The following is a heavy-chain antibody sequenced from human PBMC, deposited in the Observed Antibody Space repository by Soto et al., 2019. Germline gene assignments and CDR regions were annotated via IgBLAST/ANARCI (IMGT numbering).Heavy chain of an antibody. V-gene: IGHV4-39*01. J-gene: IGHJ4*02. CDR2: MYYSGAT. CDR3: ARHAAYDSVWGKSDGSDY. CDR1: GGSISSNSYY. Sequence: PSETLSLTCTVSGGSISSNSYYWDWIRQPPGKGLEWIGSMYYSGATYHNPSLQSRVTISVDTSKNQFSLHLSSVTAADTAVYYCARHAAYDSVWGKSDGSDYWGQGTRVTVS. D-gene: IGHD3-16*01.